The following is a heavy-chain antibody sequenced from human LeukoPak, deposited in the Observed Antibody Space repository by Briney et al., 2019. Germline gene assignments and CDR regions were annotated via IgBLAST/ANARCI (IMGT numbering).Heavy chain of an antibody. J-gene: IGHJ4*02. CDR3: AKGVAVAGTGYLDY. V-gene: IGHV3-21*04. Sequence: GGSLRLSCAASGFTFSSYTMNWVRQAPGKGLEWVSSISSTGSYIYYADSVKGRFTISRDNSKNTLYLQMNSLRAEDTAVYYCAKGVAVAGTGYLDYWGQGTLVTVSS. D-gene: IGHD6-19*01. CDR1: GFTFSSYT. CDR2: ISSTGSYI.